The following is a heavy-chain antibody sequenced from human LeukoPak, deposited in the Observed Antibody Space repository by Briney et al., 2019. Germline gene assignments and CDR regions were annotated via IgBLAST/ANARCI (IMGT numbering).Heavy chain of an antibody. CDR2: ISGSGGST. CDR1: GFTFSSYA. V-gene: IGHV3-23*01. CDR3: AKDRANYDFWSGPPGYYYYGMDV. J-gene: IGHJ6*02. Sequence: PGGSLRLSCAASGFTFSSYAMSWVRQAPGKGLEWVSAISGSGGSTYYADSVKCRFTISRDNSKNTLYLQMNSLRAEDTAVYYCAKDRANYDFWSGPPGYYYYGMDVWGQGTTVTVSS. D-gene: IGHD3-3*01.